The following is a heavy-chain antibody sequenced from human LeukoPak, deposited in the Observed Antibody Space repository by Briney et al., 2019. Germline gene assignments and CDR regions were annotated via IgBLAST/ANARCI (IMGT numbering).Heavy chain of an antibody. CDR1: GGSISSSNW. J-gene: IGHJ4*02. Sequence: PSGTLSLTCAVSGGSISSSNWWSWVRQPPGKGLEWIGEIYHSGSTNYNPSLKSRVTISVDKSKNQFSLKLSSVTAADTAVYYCATTPRTYHYDSSGYRYFDYWGQGTLVTVSS. D-gene: IGHD3-22*01. V-gene: IGHV4-4*02. CDR2: IYHSGST. CDR3: ATTPRTYHYDSSGYRYFDY.